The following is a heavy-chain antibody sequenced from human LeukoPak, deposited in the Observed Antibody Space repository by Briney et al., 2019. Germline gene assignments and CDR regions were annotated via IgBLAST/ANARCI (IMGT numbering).Heavy chain of an antibody. CDR2: IVVGSGNT. CDR1: GFTFTSSA. Sequence: GASVKVSCKASGFTFTSSAVQWVRQARGQRLEWIGWIVVGSGNTNYAQKFQERVAITRDKSTNTAYMELSSLRSEDTAVYYCAAPTYGDYNYYNGMDVWGQGTTVTVSS. V-gene: IGHV1-58*01. CDR3: AAPTYGDYNYYNGMDV. D-gene: IGHD4-17*01. J-gene: IGHJ6*02.